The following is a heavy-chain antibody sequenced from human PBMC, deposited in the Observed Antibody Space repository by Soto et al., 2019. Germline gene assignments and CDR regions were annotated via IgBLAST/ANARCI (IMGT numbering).Heavy chain of an antibody. D-gene: IGHD2-21*02. CDR2: IYWDDDK. J-gene: IGHJ6*02. CDR1: GFSLSTTGVG. Sequence: QITLKESGPTLVKPTQTLTLTCTFSGFSLSTTGVGVGWIRQPPGKALEWLALIYWDDDKRYNPSLNSRLTITKDTSKTQVVLAMTNTDPVDTATYYCVQSRCGGDCLQSYSSHSYYGLDVWGQGTPVTVSS. V-gene: IGHV2-5*02. CDR3: VQSRCGGDCLQSYSSHSYYGLDV.